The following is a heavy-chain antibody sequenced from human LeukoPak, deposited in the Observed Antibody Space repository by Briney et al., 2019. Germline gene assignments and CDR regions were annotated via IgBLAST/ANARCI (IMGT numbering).Heavy chain of an antibody. Sequence: GGSLRLSCAASGFTFSSYGMHWVRQAPGKGLEWVAFIRYDGSNKYYADSVKGRFTISRDNSKNTLYLQMNSLRAEDTALYYCARDYGSYYYYMDVWGKGTTVTVSS. CDR1: GFTFSSYG. D-gene: IGHD4-17*01. CDR2: IRYDGSNK. CDR3: ARDYGSYYYYMDV. J-gene: IGHJ6*03. V-gene: IGHV3-30*02.